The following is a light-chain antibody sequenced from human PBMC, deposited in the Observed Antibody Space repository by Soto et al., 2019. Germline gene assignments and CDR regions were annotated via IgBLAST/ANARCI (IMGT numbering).Light chain of an antibody. CDR1: SSDVGNYKY. CDR3: SSYTSSGTYV. V-gene: IGLV2-14*01. J-gene: IGLJ1*01. Sequence: ALTHPASVSGSPGQSITISCTGTSSDVGNYKYVPWYQQHPGKAPKLMIYEVSNRPSGVSNRFSGSKSGNTASLTISGLQAEEETDYYCSSYTSSGTYVFGTGTKVTVL. CDR2: EVS.